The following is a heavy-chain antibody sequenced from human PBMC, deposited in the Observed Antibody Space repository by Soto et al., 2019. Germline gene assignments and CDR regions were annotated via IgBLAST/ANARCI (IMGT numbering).Heavy chain of an antibody. J-gene: IGHJ4*02. V-gene: IGHV5-51*01. Sequence: GESLKISCKGSGYSFTSYWIGWVRQMPGKGLEWMGIIYPGDSDTRYSPSFQGQVTISADKSISTAYLQWSSLKASDTAMYYCARLRANLEDIVLRANRKLHAFSPLVYWGQGTLVTVSS. CDR3: ARLRANLEDIVLRANRKLHAFSPLVY. CDR1: GYSFTSYW. D-gene: IGHD2-15*01. CDR2: IYPGDSDT.